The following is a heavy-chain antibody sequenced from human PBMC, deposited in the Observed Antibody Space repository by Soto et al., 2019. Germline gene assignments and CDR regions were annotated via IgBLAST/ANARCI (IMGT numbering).Heavy chain of an antibody. Sequence: EVKFVESGGGLVQPGESLKLSCAASGFTFSDSALHWVRQAPGKGLEWVGRVRSKTTNFATAYAASVNGRFTISRDDSKNTAYLQMNSLKTEDTAVYYCTSYNSVYNPGFDIWGQGTMVTVSS. CDR2: VRSKTTNFAT. J-gene: IGHJ3*02. CDR1: GFTFSDSA. CDR3: TSYNSVYNPGFDI. D-gene: IGHD6-19*01. V-gene: IGHV3-73*02.